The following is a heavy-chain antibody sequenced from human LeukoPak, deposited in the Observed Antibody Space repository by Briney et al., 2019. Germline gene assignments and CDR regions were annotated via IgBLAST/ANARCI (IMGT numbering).Heavy chain of an antibody. J-gene: IGHJ4*02. CDR3: ARNTGNYALDY. CDR1: GFTFSNSG. CDR2: IWHDGSNE. V-gene: IGHV3-33*01. Sequence: HPGGSLRLSCAASGFTFSNSGMHWVRQAPGKGLEWVAIIWHDGSNEYHADSVEGRFIISRDNSKNTLYLQMNSLRADDTAVYYCARNTGNYALDYWGQGTLVTVSS. D-gene: IGHD1-26*01.